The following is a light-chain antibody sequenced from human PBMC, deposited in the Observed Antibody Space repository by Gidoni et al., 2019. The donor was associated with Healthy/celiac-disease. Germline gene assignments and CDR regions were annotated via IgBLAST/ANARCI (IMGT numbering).Light chain of an antibody. CDR1: QSISSW. V-gene: IGKV1-5*03. CDR2: KAS. J-gene: IGKJ2*01. Sequence: DIQMTQSPSPLSASVGDRVTITCRASQSISSWLAWYQQKPGKAPKLLIYKASSLESGVPSRFSGSGYGTEFTLTISSLQPDDFATYYCQQYNSYSYTFGQGTKLEIK. CDR3: QQYNSYSYT.